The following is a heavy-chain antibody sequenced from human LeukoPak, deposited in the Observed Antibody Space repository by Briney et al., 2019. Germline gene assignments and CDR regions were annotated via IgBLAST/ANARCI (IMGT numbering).Heavy chain of an antibody. CDR1: GGTFSSYA. J-gene: IGHJ5*02. D-gene: IGHD3-10*01. CDR2: IMPIFGTA. Sequence: GASVKVSCKASGGTFSSYAISWVRQAPGQGLEWMGRIMPIFGTANYAQKFQGRVTITTDESTSTAYMELSSVRSEDTAVYYCARASYFGESNWFDPWGQGTLVSVSS. V-gene: IGHV1-69*05. CDR3: ARASYFGESNWFDP.